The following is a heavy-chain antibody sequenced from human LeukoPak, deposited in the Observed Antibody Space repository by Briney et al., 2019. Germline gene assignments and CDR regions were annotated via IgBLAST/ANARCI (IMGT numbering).Heavy chain of an antibody. V-gene: IGHV3-66*04. Sequence: GGSLRLSCAASGFSVSSNYMSWVRQAPGKGLEWVSLIYSGGSTFYADSVRGRFTISRDNSKNTLYLQMNRLRDEDTAVYYCAKRGYYYDSSGYYYFDYWGQGTLVTVSS. D-gene: IGHD3-22*01. CDR1: GFSVSSNY. J-gene: IGHJ4*02. CDR3: AKRGYYYDSSGYYYFDY. CDR2: IYSGGST.